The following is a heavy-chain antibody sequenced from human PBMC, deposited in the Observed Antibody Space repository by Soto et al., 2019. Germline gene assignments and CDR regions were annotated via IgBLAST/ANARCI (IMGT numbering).Heavy chain of an antibody. CDR1: GFTFSSYS. Sequence: EVQLVESGGGLVQPGGSLRLSCAASGFTFSSYSMNWVRQAPGKGLEWVSYISSSSSTIYYADSVKGRFTISRDNDKNSLYLQMNRLRDEDTAVYYCARDTRGMDVWGRGTTVNVSS. D-gene: IGHD1-26*01. CDR2: ISSSSSTI. J-gene: IGHJ6*02. V-gene: IGHV3-48*02. CDR3: ARDTRGMDV.